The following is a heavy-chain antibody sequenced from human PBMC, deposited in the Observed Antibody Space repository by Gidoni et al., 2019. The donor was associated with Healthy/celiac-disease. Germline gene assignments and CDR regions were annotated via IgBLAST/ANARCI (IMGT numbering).Heavy chain of an antibody. J-gene: IGHJ4*02. D-gene: IGHD2-2*01. CDR1: GFTVSSKY. V-gene: IGHV3-53*01. CDR2: IYSGGST. CDR3: ARGDCSSTSCYYFDF. Sequence: EVQLVESGVGWVQPGGSLRLACAASGFTVSSKYMSWVGPARGRGLEWVSVIYSGGSTYYADYVKGRFTSSRDNSKNTLYLLMNSLSAEDTAVYYCARGDCSSTSCYYFDFWGQGTLVTVSS.